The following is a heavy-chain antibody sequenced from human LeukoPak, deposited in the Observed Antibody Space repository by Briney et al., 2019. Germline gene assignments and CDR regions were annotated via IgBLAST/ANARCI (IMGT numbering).Heavy chain of an antibody. J-gene: IGHJ6*04. V-gene: IGHV3-7*01. Sequence: GGSLRLSCAASEFTFSSYWMSWVRQAPGKGLEWVANINPDGSEKYSVDSVTGRFTISRDNAENTMFLQMNSLRAEDSAIYYCARDLAAWDVWGKGTTVTVSS. CDR3: ARDLAAWDV. CDR1: EFTFSSYW. CDR2: INPDGSEK.